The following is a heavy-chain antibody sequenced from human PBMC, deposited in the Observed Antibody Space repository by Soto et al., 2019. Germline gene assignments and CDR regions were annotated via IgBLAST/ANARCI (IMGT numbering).Heavy chain of an antibody. D-gene: IGHD5-18*01. CDR2: IYYSGST. CDR3: ASAVYSYGDRRWFDP. Sequence: SLSPTCTVSGGSISSGDYYWSWIRQPPVKGLGWSGYIYYSGSTDYNPSLKSRVTISVDTSNNQFSLKLSSVTASDADVYYCASAVYSYGDRRWFDPWGQGTLVTATS. CDR1: GGSISSGDYY. V-gene: IGHV4-30-4*01. J-gene: IGHJ5*02.